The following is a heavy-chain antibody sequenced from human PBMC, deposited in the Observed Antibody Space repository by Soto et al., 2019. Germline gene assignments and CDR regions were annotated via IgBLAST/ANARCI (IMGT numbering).Heavy chain of an antibody. CDR3: ARDPNHYEGGFDP. CDR1: GVSISSYY. V-gene: IGHV4-4*07. CDR2: MYTSGST. Sequence: QVQLQESGPGLVKPSETLSLTCTVSGVSISSYYWSWIRQPAGKGLEWIGRMYTSGSTKYNPSLKGRVTMSVDTSKNQFSLRLMSVTAADTAVYYCARDPNHYEGGFDPWGQGTRVTVSS. D-gene: IGHD4-17*01. J-gene: IGHJ5*02.